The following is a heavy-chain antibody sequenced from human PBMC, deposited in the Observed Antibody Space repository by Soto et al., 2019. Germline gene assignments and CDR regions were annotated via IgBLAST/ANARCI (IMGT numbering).Heavy chain of an antibody. CDR2: ISYDGHNR. CDR1: GFSFNNYA. V-gene: IGHV3-30-3*01. J-gene: IGHJ4*02. CDR3: VRASGGYDYFDH. Sequence: PGGSLRLSCAASGFSFNNYAMHWVRQAPGKGLEWVALISYDGHNRFYADSLKGRFIISRDNSKNTLYLQMNSLRGEDTAVYYCVRASGGYDYFDHWGQGTLVTVSS. D-gene: IGHD3-22*01.